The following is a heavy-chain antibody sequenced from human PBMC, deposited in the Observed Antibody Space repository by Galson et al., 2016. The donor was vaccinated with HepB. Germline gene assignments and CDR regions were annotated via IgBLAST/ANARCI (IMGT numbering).Heavy chain of an antibody. CDR1: GFSFSSYA. V-gene: IGHV3-23*01. J-gene: IGHJ6*02. Sequence: SLRLSCAASGFSFSSYAMSWVRQAPGKGLEWVSGITSGGTKYYADSAKGRFTISRDNSKNILYLQMKSLRDEDTAVYYCAKRPYSYGWHYGMDVWGQGTTVTVSS. D-gene: IGHD5-18*01. CDR3: AKRPYSYGWHYGMDV. CDR2: ITSGGTK.